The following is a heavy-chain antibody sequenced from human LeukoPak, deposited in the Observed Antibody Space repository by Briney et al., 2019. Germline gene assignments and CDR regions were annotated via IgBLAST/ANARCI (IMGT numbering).Heavy chain of an antibody. J-gene: IGHJ4*02. CDR1: GYTLTELS. CDR2: FDPEDGET. D-gene: IGHD5-18*01. Sequence: ASVKVSCKVSGYTLTELSMHWVRQAPGKGLEWMGGFDPEDGETIYAQKFQGRVTMTEDTSTDTAYMELSSLRSEDTAVHCCATDQPGYSYGDGYFDYWGQGTLVTVSS. V-gene: IGHV1-24*01. CDR3: ATDQPGYSYGDGYFDY.